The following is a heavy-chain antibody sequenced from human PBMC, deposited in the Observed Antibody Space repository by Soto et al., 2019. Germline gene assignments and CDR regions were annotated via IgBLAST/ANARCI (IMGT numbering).Heavy chain of an antibody. CDR2: STNKANSYTA. Sequence: EVQLVESGGGLVQPGGSLSLSCAASGFTLSDHYMDWVRQAPGKGLEWVGRSTNKANSYTADYAPSVKGRFTISIDDSKNSLHLQMNSLKTEDTAMYFCARAVEYGGYGYYYYGMDVWGQGTTVTVSS. J-gene: IGHJ6*02. V-gene: IGHV3-72*01. CDR1: GFTLSDHY. CDR3: ARAVEYGGYGYYYYGMDV. D-gene: IGHD4-17*01.